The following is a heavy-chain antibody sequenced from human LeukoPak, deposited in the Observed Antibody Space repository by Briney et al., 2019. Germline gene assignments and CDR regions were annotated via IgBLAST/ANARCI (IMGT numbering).Heavy chain of an antibody. CDR1: GFTFSSYG. V-gene: IGHV3-33*01. D-gene: IGHD3-22*01. J-gene: IGHJ3*02. CDR2: IWYDGSNK. CDR3: ARAEGYYDSSGNDAFDI. Sequence: GGSLRLSCAASGFTFSSYGMHWVRQAPGKGLEWVAVIWYDGSNKYYADSVKGRFTISRDNSKNTLYLQMNSLRAEDTAVYYCARAEGYYDSSGNDAFDIWGQGTMVAVSS.